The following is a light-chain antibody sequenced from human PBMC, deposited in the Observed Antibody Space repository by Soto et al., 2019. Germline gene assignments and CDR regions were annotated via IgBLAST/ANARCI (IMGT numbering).Light chain of an antibody. CDR3: SSYTRSSTRV. CDR1: SSDVGGYNY. Sequence: QSALTQPASVSWSPGQSITISCTGTSSDVGGYNYVSWYQQYPGKVPKVMIYEVSNRPSGVSNRFSGSKSGNTASLTISGLQAEDEADYYCSSYTRSSTRVFGGGTKLTVL. V-gene: IGLV2-14*01. J-gene: IGLJ3*02. CDR2: EVS.